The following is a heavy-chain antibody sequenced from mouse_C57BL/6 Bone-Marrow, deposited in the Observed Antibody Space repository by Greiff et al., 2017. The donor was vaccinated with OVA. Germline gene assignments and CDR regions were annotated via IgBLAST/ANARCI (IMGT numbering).Heavy chain of an antibody. CDR1: GYTFTSYW. V-gene: IGHV1-69*01. CDR2: IDPSDSYT. CDR3: ARGPYYFDD. J-gene: IGHJ2*01. Sequence: VQLQQPGAELVMPGASVKLSCKASGYTFTSYWMHWVKQRPGQGLEWIGEIDPSDSYTNYNQKFKGKSTLTVDKSSSTAYMQLSSLTSEDSAVYYCARGPYYFDDWGQGTTLTVSS.